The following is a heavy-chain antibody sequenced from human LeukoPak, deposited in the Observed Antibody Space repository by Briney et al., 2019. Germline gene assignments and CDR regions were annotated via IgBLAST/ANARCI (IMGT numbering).Heavy chain of an antibody. Sequence: GGSLRLSCAASGFTFISYAMSWVRQAPGKGLEWVSTITGSGAYTYYADFVKGRFTISRDNSKKTLYLQMNSLRAEDTAVYYCAKYTGRRAFDMWGQGTMVTVSS. V-gene: IGHV3-23*01. J-gene: IGHJ3*02. CDR3: AKYTGRRAFDM. D-gene: IGHD7-27*01. CDR2: ITGSGAYT. CDR1: GFTFISYA.